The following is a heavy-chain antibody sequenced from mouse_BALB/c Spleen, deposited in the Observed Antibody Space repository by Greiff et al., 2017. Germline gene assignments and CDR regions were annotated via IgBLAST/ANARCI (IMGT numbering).Heavy chain of an antibody. D-gene: IGHD1-3*01. J-gene: IGHJ3*01. V-gene: IGHV1-4*02. Sequence: QVQLKQSAAELARPGASVQMSCKASGYTFTSYTMHWVKQRPGQGLEWIGYINPSSGYTEYNQKFKDKTTLTADKSSSTAYMQLSSLTSEDSAVYYCARQLVAYWGQGTLVTGSA. CDR3: ARQLVAY. CDR2: INPSSGYT. CDR1: GYTFTSYT.